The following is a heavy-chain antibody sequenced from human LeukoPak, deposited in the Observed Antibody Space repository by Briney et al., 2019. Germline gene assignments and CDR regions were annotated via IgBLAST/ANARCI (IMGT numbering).Heavy chain of an antibody. J-gene: IGHJ4*02. CDR2: ISAQHGQT. Sequence: ASVKVSCKTSGYSENFYGITWVRQVAGQGLEWMGWISAQHGQTEYAPNSQDRVTMTTDTYTNTAYMELRSLRSDDTAVYYCARVTGYVMEDYFDYWGQGTLVTVSS. V-gene: IGHV1-18*01. D-gene: IGHD1-1*01. CDR3: ARVTGYVMEDYFDY. CDR1: GYSENFYG.